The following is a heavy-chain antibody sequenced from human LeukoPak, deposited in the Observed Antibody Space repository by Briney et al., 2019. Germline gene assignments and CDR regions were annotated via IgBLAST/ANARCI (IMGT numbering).Heavy chain of an antibody. CDR3: ARHFYSSSWYGWFDP. V-gene: IGHV4-59*08. CDR1: GGSISSYY. D-gene: IGHD6-13*01. Sequence: SETLSLTCTVSGGSISSYYWSWIRQPPGKGLEWIGYIYYSGSTNYNPSLKSRVTISVDTSKNQFSLKLSSVTAADTAVCYCARHFYSSSWYGWFDPWGQGTLVTVSS. J-gene: IGHJ5*02. CDR2: IYYSGST.